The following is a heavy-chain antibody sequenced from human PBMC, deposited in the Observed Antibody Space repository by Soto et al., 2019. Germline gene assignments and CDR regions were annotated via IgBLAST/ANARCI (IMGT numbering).Heavy chain of an antibody. CDR3: VRTARQGAVAPHWFDR. V-gene: IGHV4-30-4*01. J-gene: IGHJ5*02. D-gene: IGHD2-21*02. CDR2: VYYTGST. CDR1: GASIRSTDYY. Sequence: SETLSLTCTVSGASIRSTDYYWSWIRQAPGKGLEWIGYVYYTGSTYYNPSLMSRLTISVDTSKNQFSLKLTSVTAAEAAVYYCVRTARQGAVAPHWFDRWGQGTQVTVSS.